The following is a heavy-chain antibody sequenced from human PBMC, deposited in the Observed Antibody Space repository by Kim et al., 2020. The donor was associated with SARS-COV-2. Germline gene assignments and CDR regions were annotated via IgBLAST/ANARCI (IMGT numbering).Heavy chain of an antibody. V-gene: IGHV1-24*01. CDR2: FDPEDGET. CDR3: ATANCSGGSCYSRGLIITYYYYGMDV. CDR1: GYTLTELS. J-gene: IGHJ6*02. D-gene: IGHD2-15*01. Sequence: ASVKVSCQVSGYTLTELSMHWVRQAPGKGLEWMGGFDPEDGETIYAQKFQGRVTMTEDTSTDTAYMELSSLRSEDTAVYYCATANCSGGSCYSRGLIITYYYYGMDVWGQGTTVTVSS.